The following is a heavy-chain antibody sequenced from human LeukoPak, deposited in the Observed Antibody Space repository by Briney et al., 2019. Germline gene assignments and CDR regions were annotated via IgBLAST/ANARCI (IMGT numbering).Heavy chain of an antibody. V-gene: IGHV3-23*01. D-gene: IGHD4-17*01. CDR3: AKDLAGGTGAYDAFDI. J-gene: IGHJ3*02. Sequence: GGSLRLSCAASGFTFSSYAMSWVRQAPGKGLEWVSAISGSGGSTYYADSVKGRFTISRDNSKNTLYLQMNSLRAEDTAVYYCAKDLAGGTGAYDAFDIWGQGTMVTVSS. CDR2: ISGSGGST. CDR1: GFTFSSYA.